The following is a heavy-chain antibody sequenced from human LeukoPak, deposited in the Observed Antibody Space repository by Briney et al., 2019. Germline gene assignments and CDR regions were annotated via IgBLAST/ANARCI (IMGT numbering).Heavy chain of an antibody. CDR3: ARAVGPFDY. CDR2: IWFDGSNK. Sequence: GRSLRLSRAASGFPFSTYGMHWVRQAPGKGLEWVSVIWFDGSNKYYADSVKGRFTISRDNSKDTLYLQMNGLRVEDTAVYYCARAVGPFDYWGQGTLVTVSS. D-gene: IGHD4-23*01. J-gene: IGHJ4*02. CDR1: GFPFSTYG. V-gene: IGHV3-33*01.